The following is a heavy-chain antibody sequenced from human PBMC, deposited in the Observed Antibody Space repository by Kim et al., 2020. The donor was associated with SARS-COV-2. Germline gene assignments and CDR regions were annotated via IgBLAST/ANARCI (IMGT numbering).Heavy chain of an antibody. CDR2: INAGNGNT. J-gene: IGHJ4*02. D-gene: IGHD2-2*02. Sequence: ASVKVSCKASGYTFTSYAMHWVRQAPGQRLEWMGWINAGNGNTKYSQKFQGRVTITRDTSASTAYMELSSLRSEDTAVYYCARVGRSKTGDREQLLYFYYFDYWGQGTLVTVSS. V-gene: IGHV1-3*01. CDR1: GYTFTSYA. CDR3: ARVGRSKTGDREQLLYFYYFDY.